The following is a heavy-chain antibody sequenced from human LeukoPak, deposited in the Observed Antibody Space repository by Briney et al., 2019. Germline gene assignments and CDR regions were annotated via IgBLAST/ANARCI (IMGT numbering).Heavy chain of an antibody. D-gene: IGHD1-26*01. J-gene: IGHJ4*02. CDR1: GFTVSSNY. Sequence: GGSLRLSCAASGFTVSSNYMSWVRQAPGKGLEWVSVIYSGGSTYYADSVKGRITISRDNSKNTLYLQMNSLRAEDTAVYYCARGTIVGALGDYWGQGTLVTVSS. V-gene: IGHV3-53*01. CDR3: ARGTIVGALGDY. CDR2: IYSGGST.